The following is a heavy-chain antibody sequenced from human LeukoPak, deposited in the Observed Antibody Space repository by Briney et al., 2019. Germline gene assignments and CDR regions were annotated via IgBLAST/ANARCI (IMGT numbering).Heavy chain of an antibody. Sequence: GASVKVSCKASGGTFSSYAISWVRQATGQGLEWMGWMNPNSGNTGYAQKFQGRVTITRNTSISTAYMELSSLRSEDTAVYYCATEDYYDSGSYDHWGQGTLVTVSS. J-gene: IGHJ5*02. CDR2: MNPNSGNT. V-gene: IGHV1-8*03. D-gene: IGHD3-22*01. CDR3: ATEDYYDSGSYDH. CDR1: GGTFSSYA.